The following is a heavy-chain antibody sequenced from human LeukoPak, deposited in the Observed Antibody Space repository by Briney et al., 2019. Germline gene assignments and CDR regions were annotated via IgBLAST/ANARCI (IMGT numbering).Heavy chain of an antibody. CDR2: ISWNSGSI. J-gene: IGHJ4*02. CDR3: AKAPRGYCSGGSCYPDPSDY. D-gene: IGHD2-15*01. Sequence: PGRSLRLSCAASGFTFDDYAMHWVRQAPGKGLEWVSGISWNSGSIGYADSVKGRFTISRDNAKNSLYLQMNSLRAEDTALYYCAKAPRGYCSGGSCYPDPSDYWGQGTLVTVSS. V-gene: IGHV3-9*01. CDR1: GFTFDDYA.